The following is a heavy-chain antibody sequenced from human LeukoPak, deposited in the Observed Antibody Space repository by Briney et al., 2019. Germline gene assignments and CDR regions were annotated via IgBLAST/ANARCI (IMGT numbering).Heavy chain of an antibody. CDR1: GGTFSSYA. CDR2: IIPIFGTA. Sequence: ASVKVSCKASGGTFSSYAISWVRQAPGQGLEWMGGIIPIFGTANYAQKFQGRVTITADESTSTAYMELSSLRSEDTAVYYCARDSAYVWGSYRLGNFDYWGQGTLVTVSS. D-gene: IGHD3-16*02. J-gene: IGHJ4*02. CDR3: ARDSAYVWGSYRLGNFDY. V-gene: IGHV1-69*13.